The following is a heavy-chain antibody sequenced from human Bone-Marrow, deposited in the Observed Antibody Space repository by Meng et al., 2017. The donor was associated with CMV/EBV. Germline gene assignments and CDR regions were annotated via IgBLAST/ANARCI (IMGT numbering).Heavy chain of an antibody. V-gene: IGHV4-61*01. J-gene: IGHJ4*02. CDR1: GGSVSSGSYY. D-gene: IGHD1-26*01. Sequence: SETLSLTCTVSGGSVSSGSYYWSWIRQPPGKGLEWIGYIYYSGSTNYNPSLKSRVTISVDTSKNQFSLKLSSVTAADTAVYYCAGLKWEPSTYYFDYWGQGKLV. CDR3: AGLKWEPSTYYFDY. CDR2: IYYSGST.